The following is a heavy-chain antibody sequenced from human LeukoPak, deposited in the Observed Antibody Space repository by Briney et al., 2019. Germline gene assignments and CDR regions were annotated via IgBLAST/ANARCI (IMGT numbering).Heavy chain of an antibody. CDR3: VRGSSGTVVRGVAWAWFDP. J-gene: IGHJ5*02. Sequence: GGSLRLSCVASGFTFRNYWMTWVRQAPGKGLEWGANIHKDGSEKYFVASMRGRFTISRDNAKDSLYLQMSSLRAEDTAVYYCVRGSSGTVVRGVAWAWFDPWGQGTLVTVSS. V-gene: IGHV3-7*05. D-gene: IGHD3-10*01. CDR2: IHKDGSEK. CDR1: GFTFRNYW.